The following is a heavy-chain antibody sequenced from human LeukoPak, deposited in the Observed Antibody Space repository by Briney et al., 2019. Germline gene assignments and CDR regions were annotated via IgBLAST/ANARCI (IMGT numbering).Heavy chain of an antibody. D-gene: IGHD3-3*01. CDR1: GFTFSTYA. J-gene: IGHJ4*02. Sequence: GGSLRLSCAASGFTFSTYAMSWVRQAPGKGLEWVSVISSSGGSTFYADSVKGRFTISRDNSKNTLFLQMNTLRAEDTAIYYCAKDRHGVTSGGQGTLVTVSS. CDR3: AKDRHGVTS. V-gene: IGHV3-23*01. CDR2: ISSSGGST.